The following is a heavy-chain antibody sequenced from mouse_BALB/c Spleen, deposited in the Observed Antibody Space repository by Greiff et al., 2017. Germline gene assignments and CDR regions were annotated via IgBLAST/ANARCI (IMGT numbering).Heavy chain of an antibody. CDR1: GFTFSDYY. D-gene: IGHD3-3*01. CDR2: ISDGGSYT. J-gene: IGHJ3*01. V-gene: IGHV5-4*02. CDR3: ARDLGEGG. Sequence: EVKLVESGGGLVKPGGSLKLSCAASGFTFSDYYMYWVRQTPEKRLEWVATISDGGSYTYYPDSVKGRFTISRDNAKNNLYLQMSSLKSEDTAMYYCARDLGEGGGGQGTLVTVSA.